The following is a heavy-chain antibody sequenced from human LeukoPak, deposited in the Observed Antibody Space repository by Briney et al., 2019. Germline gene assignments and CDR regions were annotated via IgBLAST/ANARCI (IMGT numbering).Heavy chain of an antibody. D-gene: IGHD6-19*01. V-gene: IGHV4-39*01. CDR2: IYYSGNT. CDR1: GGSISSSSHY. Sequence: SETLSLTCTVSGGSISSSSHYWGWIHQPPGKGLEWIGSIYYSGNTYYNPSLKSRVTISVDTSKNQFSLKLSSVTAADTAVYSCASEGIAVAGRNFDIWGQGTMVTVSS. J-gene: IGHJ3*02. CDR3: ASEGIAVAGRNFDI.